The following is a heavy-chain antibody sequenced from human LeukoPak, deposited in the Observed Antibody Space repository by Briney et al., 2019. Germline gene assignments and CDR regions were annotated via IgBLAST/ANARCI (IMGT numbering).Heavy chain of an antibody. CDR1: GFTFSSYS. CDR3: AKIAAGDLYCSGGSCSYYYMDV. Sequence: PGGSLRLSCAASGFTFSSYSMNWVRQAPGKGLEWVSSISSSSSYIYYADSVKGRFTISRDNSKNTLYLQMNSLRAEDTAVYYCAKIAAGDLYCSGGSCSYYYMDVWGKGTTVTVSS. J-gene: IGHJ6*03. CDR2: ISSSSSYI. V-gene: IGHV3-21*04. D-gene: IGHD2-15*01.